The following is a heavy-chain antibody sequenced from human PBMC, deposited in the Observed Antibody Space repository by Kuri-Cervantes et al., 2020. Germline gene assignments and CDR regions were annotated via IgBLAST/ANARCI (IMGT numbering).Heavy chain of an antibody. D-gene: IGHD3-9*01. CDR2: IYHSGST. CDR3: ARTRYDILTGYFYYYYGMDV. J-gene: IGHJ6*02. Sequence: GSLRLSCTVSGGSISSSSYCWGWIRQPPGKGLEWIGTIYHSGSTNYNPSLKSRVTISVDTSKNQFSLKLSSVTAADTAVYYCARTRYDILTGYFYYYYGMDVWGQGTTVTVSS. CDR1: GGSISSSSYC. V-gene: IGHV4-39*07.